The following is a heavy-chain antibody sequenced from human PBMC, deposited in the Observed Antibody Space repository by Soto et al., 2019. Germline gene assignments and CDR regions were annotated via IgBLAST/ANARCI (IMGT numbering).Heavy chain of an antibody. D-gene: IGHD2-15*01. CDR2: INHSGST. Sequence: LSLTCAVYGGSFSGYYWSWIRQPPGKGLEWIGEINHSGSTNYNPALKSRDTISVDTSKHQFSRKLSSGTAADTAVYYCARSRRGYCSGGSCYTTPYSYYGMDVWGQGTTVTVSS. CDR3: ARSRRGYCSGGSCYTTPYSYYGMDV. V-gene: IGHV4-34*01. J-gene: IGHJ6*02. CDR1: GGSFSGYY.